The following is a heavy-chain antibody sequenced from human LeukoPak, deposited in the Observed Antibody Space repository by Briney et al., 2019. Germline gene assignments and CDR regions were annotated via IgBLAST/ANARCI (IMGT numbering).Heavy chain of an antibody. CDR2: INPGDSST. V-gene: IGHV1-46*01. J-gene: IGHJ5*02. D-gene: IGHD4-17*01. Sequence: ASVKVSCKASGYTLTSHYLHWVRQAPGQGLEWMGMINPGDSSTSYAQNFQGRVTMTRDTSTSTVSMEMSSLRSEDTAVYYCAKSVAYTDYDWFDPWGQGTLVTVSS. CDR1: GYTLTSHY. CDR3: AKSVAYTDYDWFDP.